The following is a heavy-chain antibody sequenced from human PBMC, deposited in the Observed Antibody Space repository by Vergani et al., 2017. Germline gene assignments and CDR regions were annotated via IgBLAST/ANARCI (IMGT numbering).Heavy chain of an antibody. CDR3: ARSGADIVLMVYATGWFDP. V-gene: IGHV5-51*01. Sequence: EVQLVQSGAEVKKPGESLKISCKGSGYSFTSYWIGWVRQMPGKGLEWMGIIYPGDSDTRYSPSFQGQVTISADKSISTAYLQWSSLKASDTAMYYCARSGADIVLMVYATGWFDPWGQGTLVTVSS. CDR1: GYSFTSYW. CDR2: IYPGDSDT. D-gene: IGHD2-8*01. J-gene: IGHJ5*02.